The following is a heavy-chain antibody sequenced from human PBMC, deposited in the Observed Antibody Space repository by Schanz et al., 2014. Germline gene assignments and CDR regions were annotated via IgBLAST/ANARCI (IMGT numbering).Heavy chain of an antibody. V-gene: IGHV1-2*02. CDR3: ARALFGSGHGDV. J-gene: IGHJ6*02. D-gene: IGHD3-10*01. Sequence: QVQLVQSGPEVKKPGASVRVSCQASGYTFVGYYIHWLRQAPGQGLEWMGWINPDSGDTNYAQKFQGRVTMTRDTSISTAYMELSRLKSDDTAVYYCARALFGSGHGDVWGQGTTVTVSS. CDR1: GYTFVGYY. CDR2: INPDSGDT.